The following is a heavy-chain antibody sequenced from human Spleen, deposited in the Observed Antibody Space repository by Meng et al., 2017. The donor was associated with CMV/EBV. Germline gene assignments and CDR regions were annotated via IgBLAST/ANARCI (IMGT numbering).Heavy chain of an antibody. J-gene: IGHJ6*02. Sequence: SETLSLTCAVYGGSFSGYYWSWIRQPPGKGLEWIGEINHSGSTNYNPSLKSRVTMSVDTSKNQISLKLSSVTAADTAVYWCARGVGGYYYAMDVWGQGTTVTVSS. V-gene: IGHV4-34*01. D-gene: IGHD3-3*01. CDR3: ARGVGGYYYAMDV. CDR1: GGSFSGYY. CDR2: INHSGST.